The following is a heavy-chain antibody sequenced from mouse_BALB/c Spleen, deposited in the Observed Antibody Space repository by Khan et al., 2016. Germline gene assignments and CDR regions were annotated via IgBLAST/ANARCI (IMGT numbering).Heavy chain of an antibody. CDR1: GYPFSSYW. J-gene: IGHJ1*01. CDR3: ARRGGNYWYFDV. CDR2: ILPGSGNS. Sequence: QVQLQQSGAELMKPGASVKISCKAAGYPFSSYWIEWVKQRPGHGLEWIGEILPGSGNSIYNEKFKGTATFTADTSSNTAYMQLSSLTSEDSAVYYCARRGGNYWYFDVWGAGTTVTVSS. V-gene: IGHV1-9*01. D-gene: IGHD1-1*01.